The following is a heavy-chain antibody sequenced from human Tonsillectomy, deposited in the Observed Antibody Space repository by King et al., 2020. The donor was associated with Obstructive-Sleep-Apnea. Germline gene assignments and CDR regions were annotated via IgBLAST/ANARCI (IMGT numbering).Heavy chain of an antibody. CDR1: GFTFSTYE. V-gene: IGHV3-30*04. Sequence: VQLVESGGGVVQPGRSLRLSCAASGFTFSTYEMHWVRQAPGKGLEWVAVITYDGSDKYYADYVKGRFTISSDNSKNTLSLQMNSLTTEDTAVFYCATYGDYPGSSFDYWGQGTLVTVSS. CDR2: ITYDGSDK. J-gene: IGHJ4*02. D-gene: IGHD4-17*01. CDR3: ATYGDYPGSSFDY.